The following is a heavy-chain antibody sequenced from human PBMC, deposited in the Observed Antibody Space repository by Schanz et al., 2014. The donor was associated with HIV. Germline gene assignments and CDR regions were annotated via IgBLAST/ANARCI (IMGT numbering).Heavy chain of an antibody. CDR3: VRDQGTTWASGGNWFDP. D-gene: IGHD3-10*01. J-gene: IGHJ5*02. V-gene: IGHV3-33*08. CDR2: IGYDGTNI. Sequence: QVQLVESGGGVVQPGRSLRLSCAVSGFTFSNYAMHWVRQAPGKGLEWVAIIGYDGTNIYYAASVKGRFTVSRDNSKNINTLYLQMNSLRVEDTAVYYCVRDQGTTWASGGNWFDPWGQGTLVSVSS. CDR1: GFTFSNYA.